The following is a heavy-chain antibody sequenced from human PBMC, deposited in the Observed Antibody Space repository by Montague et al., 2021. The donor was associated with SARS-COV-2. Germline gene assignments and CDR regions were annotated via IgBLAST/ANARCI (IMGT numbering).Heavy chain of an antibody. CDR1: GFIFSNYA. J-gene: IGHJ6*02. CDR2: MSGSGVRR. Sequence: SLRLSCAASGFIFSNYAMAWVRQAPGKGLEWVSTMSGSGVRRDYADSVKGRFTISRDSSKSTLYLQMNCLRVEDTAVYYCAKDTATTRIAVALMDVWGQGTTVIVSS. V-gene: IGHV3-23*01. D-gene: IGHD6-19*01. CDR3: AKDTATTRIAVALMDV.